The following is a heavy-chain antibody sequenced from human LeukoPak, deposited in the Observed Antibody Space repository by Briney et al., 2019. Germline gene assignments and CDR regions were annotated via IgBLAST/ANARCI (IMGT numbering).Heavy chain of an antibody. CDR3: AVVVAGRRAFDI. CDR1: GGSFSGYY. J-gene: IGHJ3*02. V-gene: IGHV4-34*01. CDR2: INHSGST. Sequence: KPSETLSLTCAVYGGSFSGYYWSWIRQPPGKGLEWIGEINHSGSTNYNPSLKSRVTISVDTSKNQFSLKLSSVTAADTAVYYCAVVVAGRRAFDIWGQGTMVTVSS. D-gene: IGHD2-15*01.